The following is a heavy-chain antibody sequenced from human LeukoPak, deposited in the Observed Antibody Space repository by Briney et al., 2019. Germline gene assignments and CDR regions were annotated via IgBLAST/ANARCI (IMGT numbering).Heavy chain of an antibody. CDR2: INWNVGST. CDR1: GFTFDDYG. D-gene: IGHD3-16*01. CDR3: AREKKGGREFGY. J-gene: IGHJ4*02. V-gene: IGHV3-20*04. Sequence: GGSLRLSCAASGFTFDDYGMSWVRQAPGKGLEWGSGINWNVGSTGYADSVKGRFTISRDNAKNSLYLQMNSLRAEDTALYYCAREKKGGREFGYWGQGTLVTVSS.